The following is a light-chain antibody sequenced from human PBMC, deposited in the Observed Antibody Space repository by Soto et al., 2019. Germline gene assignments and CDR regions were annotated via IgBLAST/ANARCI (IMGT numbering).Light chain of an antibody. CDR1: QSVSSSY. CDR2: GAS. V-gene: IGKV3-20*01. CDR3: QQYGSSSWT. Sequence: EIVLTQSPGTLSLSPGERATLSCRASQSVSSSYFAWYQQRFGQAPRLLIYGASIMATGITDRFSGSGSGTDFTLTISRLEPEDFAVYYCQQYGSSSWTFGQGTKVEIK. J-gene: IGKJ1*01.